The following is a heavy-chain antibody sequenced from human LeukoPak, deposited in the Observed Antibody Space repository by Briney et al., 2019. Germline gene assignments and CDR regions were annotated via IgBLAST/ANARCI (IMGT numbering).Heavy chain of an antibody. CDR3: AKDPRITKNYYYNYYMDV. D-gene: IGHD3-3*01. CDR2: ISGSGGST. J-gene: IGHJ6*03. V-gene: IGHV3-23*01. Sequence: GGSLRLSSAASGFTFGDYGMSWVRQAPGKRLEWVSAISGSGGSTNYVDSVKGRFTISRDNSKNTLYLQMNSLRAEDTALYYCAKDPRITKNYYYNYYMDVWGKGTTVTVSS. CDR1: GFTFGDYG.